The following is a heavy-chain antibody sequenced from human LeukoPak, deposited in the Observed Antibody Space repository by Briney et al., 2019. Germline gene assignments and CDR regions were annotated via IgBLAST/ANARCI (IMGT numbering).Heavy chain of an antibody. CDR1: GFTFSSYG. J-gene: IGHJ4*02. D-gene: IGHD7-27*01. V-gene: IGHV3-30*18. CDR2: ISYDGSNK. Sequence: GGSLRLSCAASGFTFSSYGMHWVRQAPGKGLEWVAVISYDGSNKYYADSVKGRFTISRDNSKNSLYLQMNSLRAEDTALYYCAKESPANWGLGGGYFDYWGQGTLVTVSS. CDR3: AKESPANWGLGGGYFDY.